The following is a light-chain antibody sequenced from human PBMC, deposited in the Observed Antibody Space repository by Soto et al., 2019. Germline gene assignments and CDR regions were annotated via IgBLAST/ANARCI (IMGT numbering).Light chain of an antibody. Sequence: EIVLTQSPATLSLSPGERATLSCRASQSVSSYLAWYQQKPGQAPRLFIYGASNRATGIPARFSGSGSGTDFTLAISSLEPEDFAVYYCQQRSNWPPTFGQGTELEIK. J-gene: IGKJ2*01. CDR3: QQRSNWPPT. V-gene: IGKV3-11*01. CDR2: GAS. CDR1: QSVSSY.